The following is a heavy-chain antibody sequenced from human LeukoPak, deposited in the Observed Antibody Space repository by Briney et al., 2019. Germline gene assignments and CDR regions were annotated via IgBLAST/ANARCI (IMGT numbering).Heavy chain of an antibody. V-gene: IGHV3-74*01. J-gene: IGHJ5*02. CDR1: GFTFSSYG. CDR2: INTDGSST. Sequence: GGSLRLSCAASGFTFSSYGIHWVRQAPGKGLVWVSRINTDGSSTSYADSVKGRFTISRDNAKNTLYLQMNSLRAEDTAVYYCARGGFVVVPAATWNWFDPWGQGTLVTVSS. CDR3: ARGGFVVVPAATWNWFDP. D-gene: IGHD2-2*01.